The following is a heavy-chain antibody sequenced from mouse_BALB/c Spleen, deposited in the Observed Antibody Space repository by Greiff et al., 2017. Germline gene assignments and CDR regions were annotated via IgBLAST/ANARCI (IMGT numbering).Heavy chain of an antibody. CDR3: ARGGIYYGNPYAMDY. V-gene: IGHV14-1*02. D-gene: IGHD2-1*01. CDR1: GFNIKDYY. CDR2: IDPENGNT. Sequence: EVQLQQSGAELVRPGALVKLSCKASGFNIKDYYMHWVKQRPEQGLEWIGWIDPENGNTIYDPKFQGKASITADTSSNTAYLQLSSLTSEDTAVYYCARGGIYYGNPYAMDYWGQGTSVTVSS. J-gene: IGHJ4*01.